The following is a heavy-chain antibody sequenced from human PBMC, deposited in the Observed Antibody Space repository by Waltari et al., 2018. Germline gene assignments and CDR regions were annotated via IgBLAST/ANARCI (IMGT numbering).Heavy chain of an antibody. CDR1: GGSFRGYY. CDR2: SNHGGIT. D-gene: IGHD2-8*02. V-gene: IGHV4-34*01. J-gene: IGHJ6*02. CDR3: VRLEDCTVPGGPCYSGDPFAMDV. Sequence: QVQLQQWGAGVFQASETLSPTCAGYGGSFRGYYWGWLRQTPGKGLAWLAESNHGGITNPNPSLTSRLTVSVDASKSQFSLKLSSVTAADTAVYYCVRLEDCTVPGGPCYSGDPFAMDVWGQGTTVTVSS.